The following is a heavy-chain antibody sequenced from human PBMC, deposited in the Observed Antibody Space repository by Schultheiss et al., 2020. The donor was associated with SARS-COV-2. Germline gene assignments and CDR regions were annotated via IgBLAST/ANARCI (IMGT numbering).Heavy chain of an antibody. Sequence: SQTLSLTCAVSGYSISGGYYWGWIRQPPGKGLEWIGSIYHSGSTYYNPSLKSRVTISVDTSKNQFSLGLSSVTAADTAVYYCARAGLLHYYDSSGYYPFDYWGQGTLVTVSS. CDR2: IYHSGST. V-gene: IGHV4-38-2*01. CDR1: GYSISGGYY. D-gene: IGHD3-22*01. J-gene: IGHJ4*02. CDR3: ARAGLLHYYDSSGYYPFDY.